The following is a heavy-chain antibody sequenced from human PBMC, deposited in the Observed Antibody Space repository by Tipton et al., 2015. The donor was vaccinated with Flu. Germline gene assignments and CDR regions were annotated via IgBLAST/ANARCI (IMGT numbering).Heavy chain of an antibody. V-gene: IGHV3-23*01. Sequence: GSLRLSCAASGFTFSRYAMSWVRQAPGKGLEWVSAVSGGGGTRYFADSVKGRFTISRDNIKNTLFLQMNSLRAEDTALYYCACTYDNRGFDYWGQGTLVTVSS. J-gene: IGHJ4*02. CDR3: ACTYDNRGFDY. CDR1: GFTFSRYA. CDR2: VSGGGGTR. D-gene: IGHD3-22*01.